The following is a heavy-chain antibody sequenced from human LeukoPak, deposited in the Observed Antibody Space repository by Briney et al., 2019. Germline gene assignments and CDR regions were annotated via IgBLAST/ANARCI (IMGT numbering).Heavy chain of an antibody. Sequence: SQTLSLTCTVSGGSISSGGYYWSWIRQPPGKGLEWIGYIYYSGSTNYNPSLKSRVTISVDTSKNQFSLKLSSVTAADTAVYYCARVRYSYGYGGYFDYWGQGTLVTVSS. D-gene: IGHD5-18*01. V-gene: IGHV4-61*08. J-gene: IGHJ4*02. CDR1: GGSISSGGYY. CDR3: ARVRYSYGYGGYFDY. CDR2: IYYSGST.